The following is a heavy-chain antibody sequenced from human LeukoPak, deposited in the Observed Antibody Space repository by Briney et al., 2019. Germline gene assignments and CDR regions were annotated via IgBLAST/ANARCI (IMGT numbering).Heavy chain of an antibody. V-gene: IGHV1-2*02. D-gene: IGHD3-22*01. Sequence: GASVKVSCKASGYTFTGYYMHWVRQAPGQGLEWMGWINPNSGGTNYAQKFQGRVTMTRDTSISTAYMELSRLRSDDTAVYYCAREVWDSGYDWWVRYDSSGSHDYWGQGTLVTVSS. CDR1: GYTFTGYY. CDR3: AREVWDSGYDWWVRYDSSGSHDY. J-gene: IGHJ4*02. CDR2: INPNSGGT.